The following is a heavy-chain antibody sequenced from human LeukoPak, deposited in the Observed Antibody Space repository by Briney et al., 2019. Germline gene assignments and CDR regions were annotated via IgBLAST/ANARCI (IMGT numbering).Heavy chain of an antibody. J-gene: IGHJ4*02. V-gene: IGHV1-2*02. Sequence: ASVKVSCKASGYTFTGYYMHWVRQAPGQGLEWMGWINPNSGGTNYAQKFQGRVTMTRDTSISTAYMELSRLRSDDTAVYYCARARGTVTTENDWGQGTLVTVSS. D-gene: IGHD4-17*01. CDR2: INPNSGGT. CDR3: ARARGTVTTEND. CDR1: GYTFTGYY.